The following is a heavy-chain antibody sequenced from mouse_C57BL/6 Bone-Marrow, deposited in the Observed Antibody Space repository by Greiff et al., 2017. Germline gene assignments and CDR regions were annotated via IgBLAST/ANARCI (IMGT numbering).Heavy chain of an antibody. Sequence: EVNVVESGGGLVKPGGSLKLSCAASGFTFSSYTMSWVRQTPEKRLEWVATISGGGGNTYYPDSVKGRFTISRDNAKNTLYLQMSSLRSEDTALYYCARRAYGSISWYFDVWGTGTTVTVSS. V-gene: IGHV5-9*01. CDR2: ISGGGGNT. CDR3: ARRAYGSISWYFDV. D-gene: IGHD1-1*01. J-gene: IGHJ1*03. CDR1: GFTFSSYT.